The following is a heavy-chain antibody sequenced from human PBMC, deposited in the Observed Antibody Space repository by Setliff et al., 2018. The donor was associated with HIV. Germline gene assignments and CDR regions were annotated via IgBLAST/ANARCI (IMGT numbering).Heavy chain of an antibody. D-gene: IGHD3-22*01. CDR1: GFIFSDYF. J-gene: IGHJ4*02. CDR3: TRATPDRSGYYYAADY. CDR2: SRNKAKSYTT. V-gene: IGHV3-72*01. Sequence: PGGSLRLSCAASGFIFSDYFMDWVRQAPGKGLEWVGRSRNKAKSYTTEFAASVKGRFTISRDDSKNSLYLQMNSLKTEDTAVYYCTRATPDRSGYYYAADYWGQGILVTVSS.